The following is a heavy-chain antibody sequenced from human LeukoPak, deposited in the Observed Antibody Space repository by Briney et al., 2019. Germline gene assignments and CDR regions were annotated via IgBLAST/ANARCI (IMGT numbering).Heavy chain of an antibody. CDR1: GFTFSSYS. D-gene: IGHD6-6*01. V-gene: IGHV3-30*02. CDR2: IRYDGSNK. CDR3: AKISSSQSEYYFDY. Sequence: PGGSLRLSCAASGFTFSSYSMNWVRQAPGKGLEWVAFIRYDGSNKYYADSVKGRFTISRDNSKNTLYLQMNSLRAEDTAVYYCAKISSSQSEYYFDYWGQGTLVTVSS. J-gene: IGHJ4*02.